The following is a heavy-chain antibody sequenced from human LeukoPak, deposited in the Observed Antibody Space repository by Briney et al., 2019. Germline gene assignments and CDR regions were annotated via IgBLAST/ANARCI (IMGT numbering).Heavy chain of an antibody. CDR1: GGSISSGSYY. Sequence: SETLSLTCIVSGGSISSGSYYWSWLRQPAGKGLEWIGRIYTSGSTNYNPSLKSRVTISVDTSKNQFSLKLSSVTAADTAVYYCARGFWSGYYTGYYYYMDVWGKGTTVTVSS. CDR3: ARGFWSGYYTGYYYYMDV. CDR2: IYTSGST. D-gene: IGHD3-3*01. V-gene: IGHV4-61*02. J-gene: IGHJ6*03.